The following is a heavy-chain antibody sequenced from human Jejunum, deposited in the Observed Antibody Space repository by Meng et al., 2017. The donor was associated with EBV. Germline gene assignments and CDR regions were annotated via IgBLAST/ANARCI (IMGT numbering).Heavy chain of an antibody. J-gene: IGHJ4*02. Sequence: GQLVEAGGGLVQPGGSLRLSCAASGFTLSDHWIHWVRQAPGEGLMWVSRINPDGRTINYGDSVKGRFTISRDNAKNTVYLQMNSLTAEDTAVYYCARNYRDYWGQGTLVTVSS. D-gene: IGHD4-11*01. CDR2: INPDGRTI. V-gene: IGHV3-74*01. CDR3: ARNYRDY. CDR1: GFTLSDHW.